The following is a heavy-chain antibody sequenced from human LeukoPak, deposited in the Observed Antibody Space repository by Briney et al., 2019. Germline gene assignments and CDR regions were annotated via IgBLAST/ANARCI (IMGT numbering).Heavy chain of an antibody. D-gene: IGHD1-26*01. Sequence: PSETLSLTCTVSGGSISSSSYYWGWIRQPPGKGLEWIGSIYYSGSTYYNPSLKSRVTISVDTSKNQFSLKLISVTAADTAVYYCARQEVVGATGGDYWGQGTLVTVSS. CDR2: IYYSGST. V-gene: IGHV4-39*01. CDR3: ARQEVVGATGGDY. J-gene: IGHJ4*02. CDR1: GGSISSSSYY.